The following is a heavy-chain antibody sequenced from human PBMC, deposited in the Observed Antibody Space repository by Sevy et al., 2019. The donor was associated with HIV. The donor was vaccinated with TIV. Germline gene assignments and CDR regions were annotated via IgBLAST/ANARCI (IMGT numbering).Heavy chain of an antibody. V-gene: IGHV4-31*01. D-gene: IGHD6-19*01. CDR3: ARGRSAVATYYTWSTVAGYYFDY. J-gene: IGHJ4*02. CDR2: IHYSGST. Sequence: SETLSLTCTVSGDSISSGANYWGWIRQHPVKGLEWIGYIHYSGSTYDNPSLKSQITMSVDTSKNQFSLKLRSVTAADTAVYYCARGRSAVATYYTWSTVAGYYFDYWGQGTLVTVSS. CDR1: GDSISSGANY.